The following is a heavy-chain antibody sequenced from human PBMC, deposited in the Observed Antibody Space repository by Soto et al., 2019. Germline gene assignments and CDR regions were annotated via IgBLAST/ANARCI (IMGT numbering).Heavy chain of an antibody. CDR2: IRSKGNSYAT. CDR1: GFTFSDSA. Sequence: EVQLVESGGGLVQPGGSLKLSCAASGFTFSDSAMHWVRQASGKGLEWVGRIRSKGNSYATAYAASVKGRFTISRDDSKNTAYLQMNSLKTEDTAVYYCATGYCSSTRCFSPSFDYWGQGTLVTVSS. D-gene: IGHD2-2*01. CDR3: ATGYCSSTRCFSPSFDY. J-gene: IGHJ4*02. V-gene: IGHV3-73*02.